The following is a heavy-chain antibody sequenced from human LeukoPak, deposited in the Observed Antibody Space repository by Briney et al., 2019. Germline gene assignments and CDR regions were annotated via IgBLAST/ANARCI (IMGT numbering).Heavy chain of an antibody. D-gene: IGHD3-10*01. Sequence: PSETLSLTCAVYGGSFNGYYWSWIRQPPGKGLEWIGEINHSGSTNYNPSLKSRVNMSVDTSKNQVSLKLSSVTAADTAVYYCARGPGSGSYFAWFDPWGQGTQVTVSS. J-gene: IGHJ5*02. CDR1: GGSFNGYY. V-gene: IGHV4-34*01. CDR2: INHSGST. CDR3: ARGPGSGSYFAWFDP.